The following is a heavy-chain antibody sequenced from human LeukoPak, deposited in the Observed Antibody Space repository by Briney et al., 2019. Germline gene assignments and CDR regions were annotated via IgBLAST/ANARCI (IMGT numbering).Heavy chain of an antibody. D-gene: IGHD6-13*01. Sequence: SETLSLTCSVSGGSISSYAWSWIRQSAGKGLEWIGRIYTTGSTNYNPSLKSRVTISVDKSKNQFSLRLNSVTAADTAVYYCASPLGYIWGQGTLVTVSS. CDR2: IYTTGST. J-gene: IGHJ4*02. V-gene: IGHV4-4*07. CDR1: GGSISSYA. CDR3: ASPLGYI.